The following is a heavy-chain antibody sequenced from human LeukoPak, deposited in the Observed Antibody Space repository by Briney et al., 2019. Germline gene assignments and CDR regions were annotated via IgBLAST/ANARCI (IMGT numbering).Heavy chain of an antibody. CDR3: AKPTLGSSWYVHDY. V-gene: IGHV3-23*01. CDR1: GFTFSSYA. J-gene: IGHJ4*02. Sequence: GGSLRLSCAASGFTFSSYAMSWVRQAPGKGLEWVSAISGSGGSTYYADSVKGRFTISRDNSKNTLYLQMNSMRAEDTAVYYCAKPTLGSSWYVHDYWGQGTLVTVSS. CDR2: ISGSGGST. D-gene: IGHD6-13*01.